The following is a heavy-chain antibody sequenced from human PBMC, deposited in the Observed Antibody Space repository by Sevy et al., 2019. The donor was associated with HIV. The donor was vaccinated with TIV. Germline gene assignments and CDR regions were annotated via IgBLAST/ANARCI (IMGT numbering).Heavy chain of an antibody. D-gene: IGHD6-13*01. Sequence: GGSLRLSCAASGFTFSDHYMEWIRQAPGKGLEWVGSIRNKADSYTTEYAASVKGRFTISRDDSKNSLYLLMNSLKTEDTAVYYCATHAGIAAAGRVFDYWGQGTLVTVSS. CDR1: GFTFSDHY. CDR2: IRNKADSYTT. V-gene: IGHV3-72*01. CDR3: ATHAGIAAAGRVFDY. J-gene: IGHJ4*02.